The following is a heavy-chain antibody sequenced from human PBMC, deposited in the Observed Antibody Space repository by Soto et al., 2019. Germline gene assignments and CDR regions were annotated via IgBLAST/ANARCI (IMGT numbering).Heavy chain of an antibody. CDR3: ARVGGTLSGYDLDYYYGMDV. V-gene: IGHV5-10-1*01. CDR1: GYSFTSYW. D-gene: IGHD5-12*01. Sequence: PGESLKISCKGSGYSFTSYWISWVRQMPGKGLEWMGRIDPSDSYTNYSPSFQGHVTISADKSISTAYLQWSSLKASDTAIYYCARVGGTLSGYDLDYYYGMDVWGQGTTVTV. J-gene: IGHJ6*02. CDR2: IDPSDSYT.